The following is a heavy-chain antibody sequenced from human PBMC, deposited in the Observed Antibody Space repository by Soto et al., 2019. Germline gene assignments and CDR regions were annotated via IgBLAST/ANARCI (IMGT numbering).Heavy chain of an antibody. Sequence: QVQLVESGGGVVQPGRSLRLSCAASGFTFSSYAMHWVRQAPGKGLEWVAVISYDGSNKYYADSVKGRFTISRDNSKNTLYLQMNSLRAEDTAVYYCARVAYDSGGYYYGMDVWGQGTTVTVSS. V-gene: IGHV3-30-3*01. CDR1: GFTFSSYA. CDR2: ISYDGSNK. CDR3: ARVAYDSGGYYYGMDV. D-gene: IGHD3-22*01. J-gene: IGHJ6*02.